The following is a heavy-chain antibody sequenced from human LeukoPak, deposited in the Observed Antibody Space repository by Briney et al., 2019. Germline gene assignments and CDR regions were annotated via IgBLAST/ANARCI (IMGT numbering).Heavy chain of an antibody. Sequence: APVKVSCKASGYTITSYAMHWVRQAPGQRLEWMGWINAGNGNTKYSQKFQGRVTITRDTSASTAYMELSSLRSEDTAVYYCARAPAELVFDYWGQGTLVTVSS. CDR1: GYTITSYA. CDR2: INAGNGNT. V-gene: IGHV1-3*01. J-gene: IGHJ4*02. D-gene: IGHD3-10*01. CDR3: ARAPAELVFDY.